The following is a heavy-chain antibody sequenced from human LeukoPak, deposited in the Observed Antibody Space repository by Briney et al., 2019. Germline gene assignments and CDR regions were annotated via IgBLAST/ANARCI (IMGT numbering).Heavy chain of an antibody. CDR3: ARSWGTEGPTHNWFGP. CDR1: GGSISVSNNY. D-gene: IGHD3-16*01. CDR2: IYYSGTT. V-gene: IGHV4-39*01. J-gene: IGHJ5*02. Sequence: KPSETLSLTCTVSGGSISVSNNYWGWVRQAPGKGLERIGSIYYSGTTYYNPSLKSRVTISVDTSKNQFSLKLTSVTAADTAVYYCARSWGTEGPTHNWFGPWGQGTLVTVSS.